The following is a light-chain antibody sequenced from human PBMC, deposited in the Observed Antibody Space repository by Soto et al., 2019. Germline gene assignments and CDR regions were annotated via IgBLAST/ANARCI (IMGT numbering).Light chain of an antibody. CDR2: GAS. Sequence: EVVMTQSPATLSVSPGERVTLSCTASQSVSGNLAWYQQKPGQAPRLLIHGASTRATDIPARFSGSGSGTEFTPTITSLQSEDFAVYYCQQYHNWPPGLTFGGGTRVEIK. V-gene: IGKV3-15*01. CDR1: QSVSGN. CDR3: QQYHNWPPGLT. J-gene: IGKJ4*01.